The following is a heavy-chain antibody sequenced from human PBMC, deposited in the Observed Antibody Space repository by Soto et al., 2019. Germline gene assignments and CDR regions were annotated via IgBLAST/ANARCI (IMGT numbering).Heavy chain of an antibody. Sequence: ESGGGVVQPGRSLRLSCAASGFTFSSYGMHWVRQAPGKGLEWVAVISYDGSNKYYADSVKGRFTISRDNSKNTLYLQMNSLRAEDTAVYYCAKDLVGRGMGADAFDIWGQGTMVTVSS. CDR2: ISYDGSNK. D-gene: IGHD2-15*01. CDR3: AKDLVGRGMGADAFDI. CDR1: GFTFSSYG. V-gene: IGHV3-30*18. J-gene: IGHJ3*02.